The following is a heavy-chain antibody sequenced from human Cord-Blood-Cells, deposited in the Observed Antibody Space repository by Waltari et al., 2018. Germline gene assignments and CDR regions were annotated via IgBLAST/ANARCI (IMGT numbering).Heavy chain of an antibody. V-gene: IGHV1-24*01. CDR2: FDPEDGET. CDR3: AAEYCSGGSCEYYFDY. Sequence: QVQLVQSGAEVKKPGASVKVSCKVSGYTLTALSMHWVRPAPGKGLEWMGGFDPEDGETIYAQKFQGRVTMTEDTSTDTAYMELSSLRSEDTAVYYCAAEYCSGGSCEYYFDYWGQGTLVTVSS. J-gene: IGHJ4*02. CDR1: GYTLTALS. D-gene: IGHD2-15*01.